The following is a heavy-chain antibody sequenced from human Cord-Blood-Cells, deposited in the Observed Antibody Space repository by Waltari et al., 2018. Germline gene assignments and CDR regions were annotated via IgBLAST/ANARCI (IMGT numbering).Heavy chain of an antibody. CDR1: GGSFSGYY. Sequence: QVQLQQWGAGLLKPSETLSLTCAVYGGSFSGYYWSWIRQPPGKGLAWIGEINHSGSTNYNPSLKSRVTISVDTSKNQFSRKLSSVTAADTAVYYCARSNEAVAGTFDYWGQGTLVTVSS. D-gene: IGHD6-19*01. V-gene: IGHV4-34*01. CDR2: INHSGST. CDR3: ARSNEAVAGTFDY. J-gene: IGHJ4*02.